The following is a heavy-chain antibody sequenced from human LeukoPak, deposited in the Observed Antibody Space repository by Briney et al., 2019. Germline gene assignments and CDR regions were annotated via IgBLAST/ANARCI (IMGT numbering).Heavy chain of an antibody. V-gene: IGHV3-15*01. J-gene: IGHJ4*02. CDR1: GFTFSNAW. Sequence: PGGSLRLSCAASGFTFSNAWMSWVRQAPGKGLEWVGRIKSMADGGTTDYAAPVKGRFSISRDDSKSTLYLQMNSLRDDDTAVYYCARRVSGSYLDYWGQGILVTVSS. CDR3: ARRVSGSYLDY. CDR2: IKSMADGGTT. D-gene: IGHD3-10*01.